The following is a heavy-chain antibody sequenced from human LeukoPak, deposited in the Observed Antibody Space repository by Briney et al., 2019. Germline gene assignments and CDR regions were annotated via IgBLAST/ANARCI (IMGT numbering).Heavy chain of an antibody. Sequence: GGSLRLSCAASGFTFSSYSMNWVRQAPRKGLQWVSSISTSSSYIYYAESVKGRFTISRDNAKNSLYLQMNSLRAEDTAVYYCARVRGVIISMGSAFFDYWGQGTLVTVSS. CDR3: ARVRGVIISMGSAFFDY. CDR2: ISTSSSYI. CDR1: GFTFSSYS. V-gene: IGHV3-21*06. J-gene: IGHJ4*02. D-gene: IGHD3-10*01.